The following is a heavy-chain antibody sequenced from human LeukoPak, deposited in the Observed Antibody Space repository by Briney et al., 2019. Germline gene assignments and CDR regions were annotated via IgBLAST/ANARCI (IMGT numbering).Heavy chain of an antibody. D-gene: IGHD2-21*01. Sequence: SETLSLTCTVSGGSINNYYWSWIRQSPGKGLEWIGYIYYSGITNYNPSLKSRVTISVDTSKNQFSLKLSSVTAADTAVYYCARGVVIAPQTFDYWGQGTLVTVSS. V-gene: IGHV4-59*01. J-gene: IGHJ4*02. CDR3: ARGVVIAPQTFDY. CDR2: IYYSGIT. CDR1: GGSINNYY.